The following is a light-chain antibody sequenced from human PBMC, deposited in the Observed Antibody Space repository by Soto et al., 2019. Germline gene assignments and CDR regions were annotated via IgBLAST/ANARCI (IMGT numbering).Light chain of an antibody. J-gene: IGKJ3*01. V-gene: IGKV1-5*03. Sequence: DIQMTQSPSTLSASVGDRVTISCRASQSLGSWLAWYQQRPGKAPQLLIYMASTLESGVPSRFSGGGSGTEFTLTITSLEPDDFATYYCQQYNNYPFTFGPGTKVDIK. CDR1: QSLGSW. CDR3: QQYNNYPFT. CDR2: MAS.